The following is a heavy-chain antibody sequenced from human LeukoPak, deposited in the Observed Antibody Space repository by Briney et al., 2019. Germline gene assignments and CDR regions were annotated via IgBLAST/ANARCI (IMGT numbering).Heavy chain of an antibody. V-gene: IGHV3-74*01. CDR2: INSDGSTT. CDR1: GFTFSSYW. D-gene: IGHD5-24*01. CDR3: ARAGNYRFDY. J-gene: IGHJ4*02. Sequence: GESLRLSCAPSGFTFSSYWMHWVRQAPGKGLMWVSRINSDGSTTNYADSVKGRFTISRDNAKNTLYLQMNSLRAEDTAVYYYARAGNYRFDYWGQGTLVTVSS.